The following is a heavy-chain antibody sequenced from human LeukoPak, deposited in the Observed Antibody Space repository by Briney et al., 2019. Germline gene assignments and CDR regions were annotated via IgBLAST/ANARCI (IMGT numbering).Heavy chain of an antibody. V-gene: IGHV3-30*18. CDR2: ISYDGRNN. D-gene: IGHD3-22*01. CDR3: AKLGFDSSGSHTLFDY. J-gene: IGHJ4*02. Sequence: GGSLRLSCAASGFTFSSYAMHWVRQGPGKGLEWLVIISYDGRNNHYGDSVKGRFTISRDNSKNTLHLQMNSLRAEDTAVYYCAKLGFDSSGSHTLFDYWGQGTQVTVSS. CDR1: GFTFSSYA.